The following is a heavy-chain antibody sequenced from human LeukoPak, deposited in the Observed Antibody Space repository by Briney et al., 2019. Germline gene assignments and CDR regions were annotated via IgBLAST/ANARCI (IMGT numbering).Heavy chain of an antibody. D-gene: IGHD3-9*01. CDR3: AKDLRYFDWDSYGMDV. CDR1: GFTFNRFY. CDR2: ISYDGSNK. V-gene: IGHV3-30*18. Sequence: GGSLRLSCSASGFTFNRFYLHWVRQAPGKGLEWVAVISYDGSNKYYADSVKGRFTISRDNSKNTLYLQMNSLRAEDTAVYYCAKDLRYFDWDSYGMDVWGQGTTVTVSS. J-gene: IGHJ6*02.